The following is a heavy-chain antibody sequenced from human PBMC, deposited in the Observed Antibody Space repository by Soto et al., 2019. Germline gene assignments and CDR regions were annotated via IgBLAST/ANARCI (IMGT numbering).Heavy chain of an antibody. Sequence: GGSLRLSCEASGFGFSTYTMSWFRQSPGKGLEWVSAVLQTGTSTYYADSVKGRFTISRDNSKNTLYLQMNNLRAEDTAVYYCAKDFTPDGYWDFDYWGQGTLVTVSS. J-gene: IGHJ4*02. CDR2: VLQTGTST. CDR1: GFGFSTYT. CDR3: AKDFTPDGYWDFDY. D-gene: IGHD4-17*01. V-gene: IGHV3-23*01.